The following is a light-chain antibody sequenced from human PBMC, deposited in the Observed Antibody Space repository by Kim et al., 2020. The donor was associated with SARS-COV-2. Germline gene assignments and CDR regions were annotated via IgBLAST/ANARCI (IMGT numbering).Light chain of an antibody. CDR2: AAS. Sequence: DIQMTQSPSSLSASVGDRVTITCRASQRIGTYLIWYQKKPGEAPKLLIYAASSLQSGVPSRFSGSGSGTDFTLTNSSLQPEDSATYYCQQSNSVPFTFGPGTKVDIK. V-gene: IGKV1-39*01. CDR1: QRIGTY. CDR3: QQSNSVPFT. J-gene: IGKJ3*01.